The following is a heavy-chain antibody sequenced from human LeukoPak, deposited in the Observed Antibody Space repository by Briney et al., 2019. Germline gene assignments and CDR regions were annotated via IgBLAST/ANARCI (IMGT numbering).Heavy chain of an antibody. D-gene: IGHD3-10*01. CDR1: GGSFSGYY. CDR3: AREGITMVRGVIGSRYFDL. CDR2: INHSGST. J-gene: IGHJ2*01. V-gene: IGHV4-34*01. Sequence: SETLSLTCAVYGGSFSGYYWSWIRQPPGKGLEWIGEINHSGSTNYNPSLKSRVTISVDTSKNQFSLKLSSVTAADTAVYYCAREGITMVRGVIGSRYFDLWGRGTPVTVSS.